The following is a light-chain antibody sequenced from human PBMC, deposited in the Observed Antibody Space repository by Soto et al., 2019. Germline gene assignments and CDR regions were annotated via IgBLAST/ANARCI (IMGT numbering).Light chain of an antibody. CDR2: AAS. V-gene: IGKV3-11*01. Sequence: EIVLTQSPATLSLSPGERVTLSFRASQSVSNYLAWYQQKPGQAPRLLVSAASNRATGIPARFSGGGSGTEFTLTINSLQSEDFAVYFCHQYNFWPTFGQGTKVDIK. J-gene: IGKJ1*01. CDR1: QSVSNY. CDR3: HQYNFWPT.